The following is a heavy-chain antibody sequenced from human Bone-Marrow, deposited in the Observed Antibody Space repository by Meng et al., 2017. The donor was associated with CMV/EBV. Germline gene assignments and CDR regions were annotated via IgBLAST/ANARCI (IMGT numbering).Heavy chain of an antibody. V-gene: IGHV3-53*01. CDR3: ARDRGYDFWSGSTGHYYYYGMDV. Sequence: GGSLRLSCAASGFTVSSNYMSWVRQAPGKGLEWVSVIYSGGSTYYADSVKGRFTISRDNAKNSLYLQMNSLRAEDTALYYCARDRGYDFWSGSTGHYYYYGMDVWGQGTTVTVFS. J-gene: IGHJ6*02. CDR1: GFTVSSNY. CDR2: IYSGGST. D-gene: IGHD3-3*01.